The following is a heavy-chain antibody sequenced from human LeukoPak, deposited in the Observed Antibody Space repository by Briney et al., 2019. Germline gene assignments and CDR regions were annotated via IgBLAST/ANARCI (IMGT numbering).Heavy chain of an antibody. CDR1: GGTFSSYA. V-gene: IGHV1-69*13. CDR2: IIPIFGTA. CDR3: ARTLLYSSGWYGDY. D-gene: IGHD6-13*01. Sequence: ASVKVSCKASGGTFSSYAISWVRQAPGQGLEWMGGIIPIFGTANYAQKFQGRVTITADESTSTAYMELSSLRSEDTAVYYCARTLLYSSGWYGDYWGQGTLVTVSS. J-gene: IGHJ4*02.